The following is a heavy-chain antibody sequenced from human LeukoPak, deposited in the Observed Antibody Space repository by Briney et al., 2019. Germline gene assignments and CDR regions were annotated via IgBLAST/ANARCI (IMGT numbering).Heavy chain of an antibody. J-gene: IGHJ5*02. D-gene: IGHD3-16*02. CDR3: ARDIMITFGGVTVA. CDR1: GYSISSGYY. Sequence: PSETLSLTCTVSGYSISSGYYWGWIRQPPGKGLEWIGSIYHSGSTYYNPSLKSRVTISVDTSKNQFSLKLSSVTAADTAVYYCARDIMITFGGVTVAWGQGTLVTVSS. V-gene: IGHV4-38-2*02. CDR2: IYHSGST.